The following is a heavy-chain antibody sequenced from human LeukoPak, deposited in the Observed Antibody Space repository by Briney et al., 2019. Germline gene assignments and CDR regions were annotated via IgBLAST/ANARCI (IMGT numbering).Heavy chain of an antibody. D-gene: IGHD1-26*01. J-gene: IGHJ5*02. V-gene: IGHV3-30*02. Sequence: PGGSLRLSCAASGFTFSSYGMHWVRQAPGKGLEWVAFIRYDGSNKYYADSVKGRFTISRDNSKNTLYLPMNSLRAEDTAVYYCAKDIIVGATSNWFDPWGQGTLVTVSS. CDR3: AKDIIVGATSNWFDP. CDR2: IRYDGSNK. CDR1: GFTFSSYG.